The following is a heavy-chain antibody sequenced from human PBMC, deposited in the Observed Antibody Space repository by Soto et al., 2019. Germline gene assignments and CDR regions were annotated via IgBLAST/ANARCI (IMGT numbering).Heavy chain of an antibody. CDR1: GGTFSSYA. CDR3: ARGEVAAAGIYYYYGMDV. V-gene: IGHV1-69*13. Sequence: SVKVSCKASGGTFSSYAISWVRQAPGQGLEWMGGIIPIFGTANYAQKFQGRVTITADESTSTAYMELRSLRSEDTAVYYCARGEVAAAGIYYYYGMDVWGQGTTVTVSS. D-gene: IGHD6-13*01. J-gene: IGHJ6*02. CDR2: IIPIFGTA.